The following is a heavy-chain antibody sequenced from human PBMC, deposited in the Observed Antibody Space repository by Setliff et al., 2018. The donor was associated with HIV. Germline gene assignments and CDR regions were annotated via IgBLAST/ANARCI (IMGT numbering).Heavy chain of an antibody. Sequence: SETLSLTCTVSGGSISSSSYYWIWVRQPPGEGLEWIGNIYYSGSTNYNPSLKSRVNISVDTSKDQFSLKLSSVTAADTAVYYCARVYYDILTGYPQGWFDPWGQGTLVTVSS. V-gene: IGHV4-61*01. D-gene: IGHD3-9*01. CDR3: ARVYYDILTGYPQGWFDP. CDR1: GGSISSSSYY. CDR2: IYYSGST. J-gene: IGHJ5*02.